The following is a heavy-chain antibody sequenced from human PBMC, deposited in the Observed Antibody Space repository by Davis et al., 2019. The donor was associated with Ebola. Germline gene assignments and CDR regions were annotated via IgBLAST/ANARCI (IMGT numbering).Heavy chain of an antibody. D-gene: IGHD3-3*01. V-gene: IGHV3-30*18. CDR2: ISYDGSNK. J-gene: IGHJ6*02. CDR3: AKDLSHYDFWSGYYHYYYYGMDV. Sequence: GESLKISCAASGFTFSSYGMHWVRQAPGKGLEWVAVISYDGSNKYYADSVKGRFTISRDNSKNTLYLQMNSLRAEDTAVYYCAKDLSHYDFWSGYYHYYYYGMDVWGQGTTVTVSS. CDR1: GFTFSSYG.